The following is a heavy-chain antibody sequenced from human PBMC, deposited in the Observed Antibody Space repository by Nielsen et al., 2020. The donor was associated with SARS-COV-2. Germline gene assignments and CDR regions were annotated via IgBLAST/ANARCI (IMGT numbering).Heavy chain of an antibody. J-gene: IGHJ6*02. CDR2: MNPNSGNT. CDR3: ARAPALIGGGVDYGMDV. CDR1: GYTFTSYD. D-gene: IGHD2-15*01. Sequence: ASVKASCKASGYTFTSYDINWVRQATGQGLEWMGWMNPNSGNTGYAQKFQGRVTMTRNTSISTAYMELSSLRSEDTAVYYCARAPALIGGGVDYGMDVWGQGTTVTVSS. V-gene: IGHV1-8*01.